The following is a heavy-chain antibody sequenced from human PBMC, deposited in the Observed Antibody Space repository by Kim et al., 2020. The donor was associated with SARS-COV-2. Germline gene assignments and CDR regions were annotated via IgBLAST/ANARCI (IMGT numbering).Heavy chain of an antibody. V-gene: IGHV1-8*01. CDR2: MNPNSGNT. D-gene: IGHD1-26*01. Sequence: ASVKVSCKASGYTFTSYDINWVRQATGQGLEWMGWMNPNSGNTGYAQKFQGRVTMTRNTSISTAYMELSSLRSEDTAAYYCARVSSGSYYTHYYYYYGMDVWGQGTTVTVSS. J-gene: IGHJ6*02. CDR3: ARVSSGSYYTHYYYYYGMDV. CDR1: GYTFTSYD.